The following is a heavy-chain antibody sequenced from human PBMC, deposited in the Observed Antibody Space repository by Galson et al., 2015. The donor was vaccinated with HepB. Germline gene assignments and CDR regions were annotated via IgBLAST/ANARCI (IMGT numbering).Heavy chain of an antibody. J-gene: IGHJ4*02. V-gene: IGHV1-24*01. Sequence: SVKVSCKVSGYTLTELSMHWVRQAPGKGLEWMGGFDPEDGETIYAQKFQGRVTMTEDTSTDTAYMELSSLRSEDTAVYYCAAPITIFGVVEIWGQGTLVTVSS. CDR2: FDPEDGET. CDR3: AAPITIFGVVEI. CDR1: GYTLTELS. D-gene: IGHD3-3*01.